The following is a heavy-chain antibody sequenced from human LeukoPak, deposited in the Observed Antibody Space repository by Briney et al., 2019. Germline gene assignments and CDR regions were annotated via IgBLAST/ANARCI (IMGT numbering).Heavy chain of an antibody. D-gene: IGHD6-19*01. CDR3: ARVWLADAFDI. Sequence: GGSLRLSCAASGFTFSSYSMNWVRQAPGKGLEWVSSISSSSSYIYYADSEKGRFTISRDNAKNSLYLQMNSLRAEDTAVYYCARVWLADAFDIWGQGTMVTVSS. CDR2: ISSSSSYI. V-gene: IGHV3-21*01. J-gene: IGHJ3*02. CDR1: GFTFSSYS.